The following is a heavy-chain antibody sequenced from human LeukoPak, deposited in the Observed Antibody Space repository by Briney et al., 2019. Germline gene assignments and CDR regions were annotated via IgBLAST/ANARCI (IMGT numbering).Heavy chain of an antibody. CDR3: AKDGGLWVSAHWGDS. D-gene: IGHD7-27*01. Sequence: SVKVSWKASGGTFSSYAISWVRQAPGQGLEWMGGIIPIFGTANYAQKFQGRVTITADESTSTAYMELSSLRAEDTAVYYCAKDGGLWVSAHWGDSWGRGTLVTVSS. J-gene: IGHJ4*02. CDR1: GGTFSSYA. V-gene: IGHV1-69*13. CDR2: IIPIFGTA.